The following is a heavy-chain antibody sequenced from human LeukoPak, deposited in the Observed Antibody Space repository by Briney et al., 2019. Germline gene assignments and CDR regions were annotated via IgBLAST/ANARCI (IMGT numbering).Heavy chain of an antibody. CDR1: GFTFSNYW. J-gene: IGHJ6*02. D-gene: IGHD3-9*01. CDR2: INSDGSST. V-gene: IGHV3-74*01. CDR3: TRDLMDYDVSTGLHHYYMDV. Sequence: GGSLRLSCAASGFTFSNYWMHWVRQAPGKGLVWVSRINSDGSSTSYADSVKGRFTISRDNAKNTLYLQMNTLRVEDTAVYYCTRDLMDYDVSTGLHHYYMDVWGQGTTVTVSS.